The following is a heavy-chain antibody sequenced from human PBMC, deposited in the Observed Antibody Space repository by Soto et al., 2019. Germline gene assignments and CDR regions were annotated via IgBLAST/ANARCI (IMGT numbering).Heavy chain of an antibody. V-gene: IGHV1-24*01. CDR2: FDPEDDET. J-gene: IGHJ4*01. D-gene: IGHD6-19*01. CDR1: GYSLTEIS. CDR3: ATKRTVYLPGIAVAHFDY. Sequence: QVQLVQSGAEVKKPGASVKVSCKVSGYSLTEISMHWVRQAPGKGLEWMGGFDPEDDETIYAQKFQGRVTMTEDTSTDTAYMELSSLRSEDTAMYYCATKRTVYLPGIAVAHFDYWGQGTLVTVSS.